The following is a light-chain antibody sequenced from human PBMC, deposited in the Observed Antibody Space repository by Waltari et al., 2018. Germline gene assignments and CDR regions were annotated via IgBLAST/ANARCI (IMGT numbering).Light chain of an antibody. CDR1: GTDAGRYNY. V-gene: IGLV2-14*03. CDR3: ASYIAASTLV. CDR2: DVT. J-gene: IGLJ3*02. Sequence: QSALTQPASVSGSPGQSITISCTGSGTDAGRYNYVSWYQHYPDKAPRLMIYDVTNRPSGVSDRFSGSKSGNTASLTISGLQPEDEADYYCASYIAASTLVFGGGTRLTVV.